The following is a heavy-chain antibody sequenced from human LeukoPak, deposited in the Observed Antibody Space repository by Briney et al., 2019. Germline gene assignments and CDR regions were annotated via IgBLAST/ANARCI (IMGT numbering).Heavy chain of an antibody. D-gene: IGHD6-6*01. Sequence: ASVKVSCKASGGTFSSYAISWVRQAPGQGLEWMGGIIPIFGTANYAQEFQGRVTITTDESTSTAYMELSSLRSEDTAVYYCARSSVIAARPGVFDYWGQGTLVTVSS. V-gene: IGHV1-69*05. CDR2: IIPIFGTA. J-gene: IGHJ4*02. CDR3: ARSSVIAARPGVFDY. CDR1: GGTFSSYA.